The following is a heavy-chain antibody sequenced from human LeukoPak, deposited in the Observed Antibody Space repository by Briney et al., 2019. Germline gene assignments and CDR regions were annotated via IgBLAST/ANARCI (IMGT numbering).Heavy chain of an antibody. D-gene: IGHD2-15*01. CDR2: IDNDGSDT. V-gene: IGHV3-74*01. CDR1: GFTFNTYW. CDR3: ARGGYHHGFDI. J-gene: IGHJ3*02. Sequence: GGSLRLSCAASGFTFNTYWLHWVRQAPGKGLVWVSRIDNDGSDTIHADSVKGRFTTSRDNAKSTLYLQMNSLKAEDTAVYYCARGGYHHGFDIWGQGTMVTVSS.